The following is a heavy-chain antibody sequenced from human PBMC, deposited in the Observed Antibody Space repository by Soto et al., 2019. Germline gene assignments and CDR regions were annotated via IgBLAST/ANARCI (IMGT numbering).Heavy chain of an antibody. Sequence: QVQLVESGGGVVQPGRSLRLSCAASGFTFSSYAMHWVRQAPGKGLEWVAVISYDGSNKYYADSVEGRFTISRDNSKNTLYLQMNSLRVDDTAVYYCARVRYGVYEHDWFDLCGQGTLVTVSS. CDR2: ISYDGSNK. CDR1: GFTFSSYA. J-gene: IGHJ5*02. CDR3: ARVRYGVYEHDWFDL. V-gene: IGHV3-30-3*01. D-gene: IGHD4-17*01.